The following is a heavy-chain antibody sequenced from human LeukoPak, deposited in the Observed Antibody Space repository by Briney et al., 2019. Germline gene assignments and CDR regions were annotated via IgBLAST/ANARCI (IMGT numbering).Heavy chain of an antibody. D-gene: IGHD1-26*01. CDR3: ARQNTPHGNFDY. J-gene: IGHJ4*02. CDR1: GFTLSSYA. V-gene: IGHV3-13*01. Sequence: GGSLRLSCAASGFTLSSYAMHWVRQPAGKGLEWVSAIGTAGDTFYPGSAKGRFTISRENAKKSLFLQMNSLRAEDTAVYYCARQNTPHGNFDYWGQGTLVTVSS. CDR2: IGTAGDT.